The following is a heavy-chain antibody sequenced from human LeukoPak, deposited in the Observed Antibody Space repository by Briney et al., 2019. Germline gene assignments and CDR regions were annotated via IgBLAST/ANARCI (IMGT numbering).Heavy chain of an antibody. CDR2: INSDGSST. CDR1: GFTFSSYW. D-gene: IGHD5-12*01. J-gene: IGHJ6*02. V-gene: IGHV3-74*01. Sequence: GGSLRLSCAASGFTFSSYWMHWVRQAPGKGLVWVSRINSDGSSTSYADSVKGRFTISRDNAKNTLYLQMNSLRAEDTAVYYCARDWVVATIPYYYYGMDVWGQGTTVTVSS. CDR3: ARDWVVATIPYYYYGMDV.